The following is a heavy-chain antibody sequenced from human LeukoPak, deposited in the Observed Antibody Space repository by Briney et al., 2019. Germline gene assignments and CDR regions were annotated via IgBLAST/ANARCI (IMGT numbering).Heavy chain of an antibody. Sequence: SETLSLTCTVSGGSISSYYWSWIRQPAGKGLEWIGRIYTSGSTNYNPSLKSRVTMSVDTSKNQFSLKLSSVTAADTAVYYCARDLSGVRRVNDAFDIWGQGTMVTVSS. CDR2: IYTSGST. V-gene: IGHV4-4*07. J-gene: IGHJ3*02. CDR1: GGSISSYY. D-gene: IGHD3-10*01. CDR3: ARDLSGVRRVNDAFDI.